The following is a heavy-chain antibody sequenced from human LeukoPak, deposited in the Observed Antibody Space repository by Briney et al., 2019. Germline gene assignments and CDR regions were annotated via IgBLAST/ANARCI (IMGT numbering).Heavy chain of an antibody. D-gene: IGHD3-22*01. CDR2: ISGSGGST. J-gene: IGHJ4*02. CDR1: GFTFSSYA. CDR3: AKAPFPSYYYDSSGYYFPDY. Sequence: PGGSLRLSCAASGFTFSSYAMSWVRRAPGKGLEWVSAISGSGGSTYYADSVKGRFTISRDNSKNTLYLQMNSLRAEDTAVYYCAKAPFPSYYYDSSGYYFPDYWGQGTLVTVSS. V-gene: IGHV3-23*01.